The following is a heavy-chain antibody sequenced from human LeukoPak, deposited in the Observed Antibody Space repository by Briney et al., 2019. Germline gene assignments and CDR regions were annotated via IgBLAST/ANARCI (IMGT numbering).Heavy chain of an antibody. CDR2: IRGGGDTT. Sequence: PGGSLRLSCEASGLTFVASAVHWVRQAPGKGLEWVSAIRGGGDTTFYADSVKGRFTISRDNSRNTLYLQMNSLRAEDTAIYYCAKKIVTSILGSWYFDLWGRGTLVTVSS. J-gene: IGHJ2*01. V-gene: IGHV3-23*01. D-gene: IGHD2-21*02. CDR1: GLTFVASA. CDR3: AKKIVTSILGSWYFDL.